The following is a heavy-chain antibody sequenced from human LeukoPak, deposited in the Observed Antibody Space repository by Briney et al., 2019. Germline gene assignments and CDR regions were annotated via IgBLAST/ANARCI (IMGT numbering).Heavy chain of an antibody. D-gene: IGHD6-19*01. CDR2: INPNSGGT. J-gene: IGHJ3*02. V-gene: IGHV1-2*02. Sequence: GAPVKVSCKASGYTFTGYYMHWVRQAPGQGLEWMGWINPNSGGTNYAQKFQGRVTMTRDTSISTAYMELSRLRSDDTAVYYCARGRSGWTEDAFDIWGQGTMVTVSS. CDR1: GYTFTGYY. CDR3: ARGRSGWTEDAFDI.